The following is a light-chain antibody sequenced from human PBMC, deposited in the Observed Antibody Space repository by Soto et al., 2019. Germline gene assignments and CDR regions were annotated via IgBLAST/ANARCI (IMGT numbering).Light chain of an antibody. V-gene: IGKV1-5*03. CDR2: KAS. J-gene: IGKJ1*01. CDR1: QSISSW. CDR3: QQYNSYSKT. Sequence: DIPMTQSPSTLSASVGDRVTITCRASQSISSWLAWYQQKPGKAPKLLIYKASSLGSGVPSRFSGSGSGTDFPLTISSLQPDDFETYYCQQYNSYSKTFGQGTKVEIK.